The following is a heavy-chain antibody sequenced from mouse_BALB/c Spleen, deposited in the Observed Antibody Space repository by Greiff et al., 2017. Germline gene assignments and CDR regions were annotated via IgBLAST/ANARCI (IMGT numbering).Heavy chain of an antibody. V-gene: IGHV5-17*02. CDR2: ISSGSSTI. Sequence: DVHLVESGGGLVQPGGSRKLSCAASGFTFSSFGMHWVRQAPEKGLEWVAYISSGSSTIYYADKVKGRFTISRDNPKNTLFLQLTSLRSEDTAMYYSARRRDNGLYAMDYWGQGTSVTVSS. D-gene: IGHD3-1*01. J-gene: IGHJ4*01. CDR1: GFTFSSFG. CDR3: ARRRDNGLYAMDY.